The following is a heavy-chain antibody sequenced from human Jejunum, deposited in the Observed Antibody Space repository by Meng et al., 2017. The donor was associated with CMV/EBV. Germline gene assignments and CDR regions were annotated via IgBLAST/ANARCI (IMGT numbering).Heavy chain of an antibody. Sequence: FTISWMTWVRQAPGKGLEWVADIKNDGSEQNYVDSVKGRFTISRDNVRNSLYLQMNSLRVEDTAVYYCVIVRNYNYDSSGHSPDFWGQGTLVTVSS. J-gene: IGHJ4*02. CDR1: FTISW. CDR2: IKNDGSEQ. CDR3: VIVRNYNYDSSGHSPDF. V-gene: IGHV3-7*01. D-gene: IGHD3-22*01.